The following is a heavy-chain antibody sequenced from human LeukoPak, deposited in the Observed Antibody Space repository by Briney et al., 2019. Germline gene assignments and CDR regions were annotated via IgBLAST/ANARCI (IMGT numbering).Heavy chain of an antibody. CDR3: ARDLGSSATSTNWFDP. D-gene: IGHD6-6*01. V-gene: IGHV1-8*01. CDR1: GYTFTSCD. CDR2: MNPNSGNT. Sequence: GASVKVSCKASGYTFTSCDINWVRQATGQGLEWMGWMNPNSGNTGYAQKFQGRVTMTRNTSISTAYMELSSLRSEDTAVYYCARDLGSSATSTNWFDPWGQGTLVTVSS. J-gene: IGHJ5*02.